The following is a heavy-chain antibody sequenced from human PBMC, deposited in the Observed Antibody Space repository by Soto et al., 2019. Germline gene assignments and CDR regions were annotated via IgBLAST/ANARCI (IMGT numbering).Heavy chain of an antibody. J-gene: IGHJ6*03. CDR1: GFTFSSYA. CDR3: AKWAGKYYDFWSGYYTGEGDYYYYYMDV. CDR2: ISGSGGST. Sequence: GGSLRLSCAASGFTFSSYAMSWVRQAPGKGLEWVSAISGSGGSTYYADSVKGRFTISRDNSKNTLYLQMNSLRAEDTAVYYCAKWAGKYYDFWSGYYTGEGDYYYYYMDVWGKGTTVTVSS. V-gene: IGHV3-23*01. D-gene: IGHD3-3*01.